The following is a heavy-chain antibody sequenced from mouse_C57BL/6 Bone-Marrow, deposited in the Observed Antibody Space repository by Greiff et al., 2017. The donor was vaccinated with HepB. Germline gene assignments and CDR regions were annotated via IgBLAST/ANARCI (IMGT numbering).Heavy chain of an antibody. CDR1: GYSITSDY. CDR2: ISYSGST. D-gene: IGHD2-4*01. CDR3: ARFYDYDPGYYAMDY. V-gene: IGHV3-8*01. J-gene: IGHJ4*01. Sequence: EVKLMESGPGLAKPSQTLSLTCSVTGYSITSDYWNWIRKFPGNKLEYMGYISYSGSTYYNPSLKSRISITRDTSKNQYYLQLNSVTTEDTATYYCARFYDYDPGYYAMDYWGQGTSVTVSS.